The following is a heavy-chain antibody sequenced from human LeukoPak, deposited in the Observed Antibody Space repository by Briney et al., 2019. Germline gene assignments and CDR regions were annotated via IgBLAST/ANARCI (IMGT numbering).Heavy chain of an antibody. J-gene: IGHJ4*02. Sequence: SETLSLTCTVSGGSISSYYWGWIRQPPGKGLEWIGSIYYSGSTYYNPSLKSRVTISVDTSKNQFSLKLSSVTAADTAVYYCARVVVWRSFDYWGQGTLVTVSS. D-gene: IGHD6-6*01. CDR3: ARVVVWRSFDY. CDR2: IYYSGST. CDR1: GGSISSYY. V-gene: IGHV4-39*07.